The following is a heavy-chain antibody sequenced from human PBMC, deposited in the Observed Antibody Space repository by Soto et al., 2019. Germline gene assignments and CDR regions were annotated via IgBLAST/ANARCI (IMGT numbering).Heavy chain of an antibody. CDR2: IIPIFGTA. D-gene: IGHD1-26*01. CDR3: ATETFCRGATFPMFFDY. J-gene: IGHJ4*02. Sequence: QVQLVQSGAEVKKPGSSVKVSCKASGGTFSSYAISWVRQAPGQGLEWMGGIIPIFGTANYAQKFQGRVTITADESTSTAYMELSSLRSEDTAVYYCATETFCRGATFPMFFDYWGQGTLVTVSS. V-gene: IGHV1-69*01. CDR1: GGTFSSYA.